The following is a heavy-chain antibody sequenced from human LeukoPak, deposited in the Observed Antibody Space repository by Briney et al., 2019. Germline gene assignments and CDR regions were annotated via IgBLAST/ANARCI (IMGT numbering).Heavy chain of an antibody. CDR3: ARAGSGYDYGRSPIDY. V-gene: IGHV3-30*04. CDR1: GFTFSSYA. Sequence: QAGGSLRLSCAASGFTFSSYAMHWVRQAPGKGLEWVAVISYDGSNKYYADSVKGRFTISRDNSKNTLYLQMNSLRAEDTAVYYCARAGSGYDYGRSPIDYWGQGTLVTVSS. D-gene: IGHD5-12*01. J-gene: IGHJ4*02. CDR2: ISYDGSNK.